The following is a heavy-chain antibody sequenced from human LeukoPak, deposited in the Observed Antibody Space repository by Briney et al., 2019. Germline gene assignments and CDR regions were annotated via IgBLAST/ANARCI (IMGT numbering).Heavy chain of an antibody. V-gene: IGHV4-59*11. D-gene: IGHD1-26*01. CDR1: GGSISSHY. J-gene: IGHJ5*02. CDR3: ARVSGSGSYDWFDP. Sequence: SETLSLTCTVSGGSISSHYWSWIQQPPGKGLEWIGYIYYSGSTDYNPSLKSRVTISVDTSKNQFSLKLSSVTAADTAVYYCARVSGSGSYDWFDPWGQGTLVTVSS. CDR2: IYYSGST.